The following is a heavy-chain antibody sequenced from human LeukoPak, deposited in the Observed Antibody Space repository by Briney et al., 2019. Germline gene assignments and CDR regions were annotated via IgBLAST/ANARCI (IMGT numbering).Heavy chain of an antibody. Sequence: VASVKVSCKASGGTFSSYGISWVRQAPGQGLEWMGGIIPIFGTENYAQKFQGRVTITADESTSTAYMELSSLRSEVTAVYYCARDQVVRGVIRNWFDPWGQGTLVTVSS. CDR1: GGTFSSYG. CDR3: ARDQVVRGVIRNWFDP. V-gene: IGHV1-69*13. J-gene: IGHJ5*02. CDR2: IIPIFGTE. D-gene: IGHD3-10*01.